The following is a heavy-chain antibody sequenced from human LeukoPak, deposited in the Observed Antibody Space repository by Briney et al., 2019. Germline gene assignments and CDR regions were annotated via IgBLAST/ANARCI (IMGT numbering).Heavy chain of an antibody. CDR1: GYSFTSYW. CDR2: IYPGDSDT. CDR3: ARQWSVVPAAGWFDP. Sequence: LGESLKISCKGSGYSFTSYWIGWVRQMPGKGLEWMGIIYPGDSDTTTSPSFQGQVTISADKSISTAYLQWSSLKASDTAMYYCARQWSVVPAAGWFDPWGQGTLVTVSS. V-gene: IGHV5-51*01. D-gene: IGHD2-2*01. J-gene: IGHJ5*02.